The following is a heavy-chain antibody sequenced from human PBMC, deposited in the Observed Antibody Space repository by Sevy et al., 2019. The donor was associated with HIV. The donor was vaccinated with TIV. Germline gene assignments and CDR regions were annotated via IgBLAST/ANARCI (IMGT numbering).Heavy chain of an antibody. CDR1: GFTFSSYW. CDR2: IKQDGSEK. J-gene: IGHJ4*02. CDR3: AREANYYDSSGNFDY. Sequence: GGSLRLSCAASGFTFSSYWMSWVRQAPGKGLEWVANIKQDGSEKYYVDSGKGRLTICRDNAKNSLYLQMNSLRAEDTAVYYCAREANYYDSSGNFDYWGQGTLVTVSS. V-gene: IGHV3-7*03. D-gene: IGHD3-22*01.